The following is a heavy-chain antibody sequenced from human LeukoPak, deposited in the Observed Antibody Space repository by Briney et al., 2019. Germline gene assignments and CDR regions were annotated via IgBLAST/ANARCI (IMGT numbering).Heavy chain of an antibody. CDR3: ARELSAAGRWGAFDI. CDR2: INPNSGDT. Sequence: ASVKVSCKASGYTFTSYGISWVRQAPGQGLEWMGWINPNSGDTNYAQKFQGRVTMTRDTSISTAYMELSRLRSDDTAVYYCARELSAAGRWGAFDIWGQGTTVTVSS. J-gene: IGHJ3*02. CDR1: GYTFTSYG. D-gene: IGHD6-13*01. V-gene: IGHV1-2*02.